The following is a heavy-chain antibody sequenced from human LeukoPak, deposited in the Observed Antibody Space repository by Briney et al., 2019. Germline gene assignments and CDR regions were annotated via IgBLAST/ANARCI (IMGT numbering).Heavy chain of an antibody. CDR2: INPSGGST. V-gene: IGHV1-46*01. CDR3: ARPQSMAAAGSVFIFPPAYGIAV. Sequence: ASVKVSCKGAGYTFTSYYMHWVRQAPGQGLEWMGVINPSGGSTSYAQKFQGRVTMTRDRATSTVYMDVSSQRDEDTDVYYCARPQSMAAAGSVFIFPPAYGIAVSGQGTTVTVSS. CDR1: GYTFTSYY. D-gene: IGHD6-13*01. J-gene: IGHJ6*02.